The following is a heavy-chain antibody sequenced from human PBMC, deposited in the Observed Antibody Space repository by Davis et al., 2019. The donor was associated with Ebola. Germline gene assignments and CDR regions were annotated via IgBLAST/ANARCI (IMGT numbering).Heavy chain of an antibody. CDR1: GGSFSGYY. CDR3: ARDAPPTWNYYYGMDV. J-gene: IGHJ6*02. V-gene: IGHV4-34*01. CDR2: INHSGST. Sequence: SEILSLTCAVYGGSFSGYYWSWIRQPPGKGLEWIGEINHSGSTNYNPSLKSRVTISVDTSKNQFSLKLSSVTAADTAVYYCARDAPPTWNYYYGMDVWGQGTTVTVSS. D-gene: IGHD1-1*01.